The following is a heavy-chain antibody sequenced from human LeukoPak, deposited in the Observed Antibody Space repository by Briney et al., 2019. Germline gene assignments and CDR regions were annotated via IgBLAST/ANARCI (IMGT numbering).Heavy chain of an antibody. CDR1: GGSISSSSYH. J-gene: IGHJ4*02. CDR3: ASGYSGSYYGLYY. D-gene: IGHD1-26*01. V-gene: IGHV4-39*01. CDR2: IYYSGST. Sequence: PSETLSLTCTVSGGSISSSSYHWGWIRQPPGKGLEWIGSIYYSGSTYYNPSLKSRVTISVDTSKNQFSLKLNSVTAADTAVYYCASGYSGSYYGLYYWGQGTLVTVSS.